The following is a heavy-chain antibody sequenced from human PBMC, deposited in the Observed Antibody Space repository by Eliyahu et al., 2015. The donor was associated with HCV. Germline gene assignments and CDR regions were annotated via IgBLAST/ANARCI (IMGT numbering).Heavy chain of an antibody. Sequence: QVQLQQWGAGLLKPSETLSLTCAVYGGSFSGXDWTWIRQPPGKGLEWIGEINHSGSTNYNPSLKSRVTMSVDTSKNQFSLKLNSVTAADTAVYYCARYVPVALALIGLRATLDHWGQGRMVTVSS. D-gene: IGHD3-10*01. V-gene: IGHV4-34*02. CDR2: INHSGST. CDR3: ARYVPVALALIGLRATLDH. J-gene: IGHJ4*02. CDR1: GGSFSGXD.